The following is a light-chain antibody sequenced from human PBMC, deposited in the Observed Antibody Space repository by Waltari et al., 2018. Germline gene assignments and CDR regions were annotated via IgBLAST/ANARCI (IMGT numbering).Light chain of an antibody. Sequence: SSELTQPPSMSVSPGQTARITCSGDGLVMKFTFWYQQKSGQAPVLVISEDIRRPSGIPQIFSGSTSGTVATLIISGAQVEDEADYYCYSADISANHRGVFGGGTKLTVL. CDR1: GLVMKF. CDR2: EDI. J-gene: IGLJ3*02. CDR3: YSADISANHRGV. V-gene: IGLV3-10*01.